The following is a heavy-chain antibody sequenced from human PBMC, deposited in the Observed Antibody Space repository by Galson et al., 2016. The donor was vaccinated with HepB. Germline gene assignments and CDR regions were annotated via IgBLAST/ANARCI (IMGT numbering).Heavy chain of an antibody. D-gene: IGHD5-12*01. V-gene: IGHV4-4*07. J-gene: IGHJ4*02. CDR2: IYISGST. Sequence: ETLSLTCSVSGVSISSYYWNWIRQTAGKGLEWIGRIYISGSTNYNPSLKSRVTMSLDTSKNQFSLNLESVAAADTAVYYCARAGGFDYHFENWGQGILVTVSS. CDR3: ARAGGFDYHFEN. CDR1: GVSISSYY.